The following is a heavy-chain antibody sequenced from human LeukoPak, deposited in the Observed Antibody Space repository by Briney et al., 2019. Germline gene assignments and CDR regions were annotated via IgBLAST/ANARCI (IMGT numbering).Heavy chain of an antibody. V-gene: IGHV4-34*01. Sequence: PSETLSHTCAVYGGFFSGYHWSWLRQPPGEGLEWIGEINHSGSTNYNPSLKSRVTISVDTSKNQFSLKLSSVTAAETAVCYCARSNYYDSSGYYFSYAFDYWGQGTLVTVSS. CDR1: GGFFSGYH. CDR2: INHSGST. D-gene: IGHD3-22*01. CDR3: ARSNYYDSSGYYFSYAFDY. J-gene: IGHJ4*02.